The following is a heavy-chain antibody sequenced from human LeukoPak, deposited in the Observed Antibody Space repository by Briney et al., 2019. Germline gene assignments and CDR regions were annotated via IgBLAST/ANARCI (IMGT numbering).Heavy chain of an antibody. J-gene: IGHJ5*02. V-gene: IGHV1-2*02. D-gene: IGHD5-24*01. CDR1: GYTFTGYY. CDR3: ARDLEMATTRNWFDP. Sequence: GASVKVSCKASGYTFTGYYMHWVRQAPGQGLEWMGWINPNSGGTNYAQKFQGRVTMTRDTSISTAYMELSRLRSDDTAVYYCARDLEMATTRNWFDPWGQGTLVTVSS. CDR2: INPNSGGT.